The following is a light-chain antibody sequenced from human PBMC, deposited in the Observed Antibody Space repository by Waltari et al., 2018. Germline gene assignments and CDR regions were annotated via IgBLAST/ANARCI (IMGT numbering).Light chain of an antibody. J-gene: IGKJ1*01. Sequence: EIVLTQSPGTLSLSPGERATLSCRATQSVSSSSLAWYQLRPRQAPRLLVFGASSRATGIPDRFNGSGSGTDFTLTISRLDPEDFALYYCQQYGSSPPASFGPGTKVELK. CDR3: QQYGSSPPAS. CDR2: GAS. V-gene: IGKV3-20*01. CDR1: QSVSSSS.